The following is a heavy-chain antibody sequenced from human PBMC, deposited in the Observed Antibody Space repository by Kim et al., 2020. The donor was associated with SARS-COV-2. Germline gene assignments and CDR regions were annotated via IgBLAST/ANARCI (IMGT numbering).Heavy chain of an antibody. CDR3: TRWHHDRSAFYGLDV. Sequence: GGSLRLSCAASGFIFSSYEMIWVRQAPGKGPEWVSYISSSGEIVTYADSVKGRFTISRDSARNSLYLQMNSLRGADPAIYYCTRWHHDRSAFYGLDVWG. J-gene: IGHJ6*04. CDR1: GFIFSSYE. D-gene: IGHD3-22*01. CDR2: ISSSGEIV. V-gene: IGHV3-48*03.